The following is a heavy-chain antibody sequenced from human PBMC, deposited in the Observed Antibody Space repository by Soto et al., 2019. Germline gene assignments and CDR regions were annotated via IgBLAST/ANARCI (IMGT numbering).Heavy chain of an antibody. CDR1: GYTFTSYG. D-gene: IGHD3-10*01. Sequence: QVQLVQSGAEVKKPGASVKVSCKASGYTFTSYGISWVRQAPGQGLEWMGWISAYNGNTNYAQKLQGRVTMTTDTPTSTDYMELRSLRSDDTAVYYCARTDGSGSYYKVSWYFDLWGRGTLVTVSS. J-gene: IGHJ2*01. CDR3: ARTDGSGSYYKVSWYFDL. V-gene: IGHV1-18*01. CDR2: ISAYNGNT.